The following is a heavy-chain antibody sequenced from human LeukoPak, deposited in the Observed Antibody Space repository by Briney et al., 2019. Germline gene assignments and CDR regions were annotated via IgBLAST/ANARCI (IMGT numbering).Heavy chain of an antibody. V-gene: IGHV1-69*13. CDR3: ARGQNWNYYWFDP. D-gene: IGHD1-7*01. J-gene: IGHJ5*02. CDR1: GGTFSSYA. CDR2: IIPIFGTA. Sequence: GASVNVSCKASGGTFSSYAISWVRQAPGQGLEWMGGIIPIFGTANYAQKFQGRVTITADESTSTAYMELSSLRSEDTAVYYCARGQNWNYYWFDPWGQGTLVTVSS.